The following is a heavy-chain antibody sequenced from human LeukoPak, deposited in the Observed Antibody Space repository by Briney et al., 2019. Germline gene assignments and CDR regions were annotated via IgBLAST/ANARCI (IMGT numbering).Heavy chain of an antibody. CDR2: ISAYNGNT. D-gene: IGHD3-9*01. CDR3: ARVYYDILTGYYDYFDY. CDR1: GYTFTSYA. J-gene: IGHJ4*02. Sequence: AASVKVSCKASGYTFTSYAISWVRQAPGQGLEWMGWISAYNGNTNYAQKLQGRVTMTTDTSTSTAYMELRSLRSDDTAVYYCARVYYDILTGYYDYFDYWGQGTLVTVSS. V-gene: IGHV1-18*01.